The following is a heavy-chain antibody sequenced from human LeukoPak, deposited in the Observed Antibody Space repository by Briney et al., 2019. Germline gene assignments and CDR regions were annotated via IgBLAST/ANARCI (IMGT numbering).Heavy chain of an antibody. V-gene: IGHV4-30-2*01. Sequence: SETLSLTCGVSGDSIRSGSYSRSWIRQPPGKGLEWIGYIYHSGNTFYNPSLKTRVTISADTSKNQFSLKLSSVIAADTAVYYCARWGSSRSFDYWGQGTLVTVSS. CDR2: IYHSGNT. CDR3: ARWGSSRSFDY. J-gene: IGHJ4*02. CDR1: GDSIRSGSYS. D-gene: IGHD6-13*01.